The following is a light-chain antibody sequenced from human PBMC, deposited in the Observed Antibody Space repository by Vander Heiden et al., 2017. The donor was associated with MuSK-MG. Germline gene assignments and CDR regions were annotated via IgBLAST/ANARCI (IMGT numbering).Light chain of an antibody. CDR3: QQSYSIRMYT. Sequence: IQMTQSPSSLSASVGDRVTITCRASQSISSYLNWYQQKPGKAPKLLIYAASSLQSGVPSRFSGSGSGTDFTLTISSLQPEDFATYYCQQSYSIRMYTFGQGTKLEIK. V-gene: IGKV1-39*01. J-gene: IGKJ2*01. CDR2: AAS. CDR1: QSISSY.